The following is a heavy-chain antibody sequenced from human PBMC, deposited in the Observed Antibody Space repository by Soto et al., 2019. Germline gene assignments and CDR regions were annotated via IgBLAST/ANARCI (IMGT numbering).Heavy chain of an antibody. CDR3: ARGDVGAFDL. V-gene: IGHV3-64*04. J-gene: IGHJ3*01. CDR1: GFTFSSYA. Sequence: GGSLRLSCAASGFTFSSYAMHWVRQAPGKGLEYVSAISSNGGSTYYADSVKGRFTISRDNSKNTLYLQMASLRVEDTAVYYCARGDVGAFDLWGQGTMVT. CDR2: ISSNGGST. D-gene: IGHD1-26*01.